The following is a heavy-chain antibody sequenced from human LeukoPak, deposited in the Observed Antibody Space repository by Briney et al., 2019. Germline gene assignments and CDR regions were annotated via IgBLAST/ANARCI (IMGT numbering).Heavy chain of an antibody. CDR3: ARSMTTSSYYFDY. V-gene: IGHV1-18*01. CDR1: GYTFTTYG. D-gene: IGHD4-17*01. CDR2: ISGYDGNT. Sequence: ASVKDSCKASGYTFTTYGVSWVRQAPGQGLEWMGWISGYDGNTNYAQKLRGRVTMTTDTSTSTAYMGLRSLRSDDTALYYCARSMTTSSYYFDYWGQGTLVTVSS. J-gene: IGHJ4*02.